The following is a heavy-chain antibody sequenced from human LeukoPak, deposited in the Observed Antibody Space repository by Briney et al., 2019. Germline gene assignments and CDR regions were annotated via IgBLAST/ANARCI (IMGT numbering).Heavy chain of an antibody. CDR1: GFTFSSHW. Sequence: GGSLRLSCAASGFTFSSHWMSWVRQAPGKGLEWVANIKQDGSEKYYVDSVKGRFTISRDNAKNSLYLQMNSLRAEDTAVYYCARALYSGSYRGGQGTLVTVSS. CDR3: ARALYSGSYR. CDR2: IKQDGSEK. J-gene: IGHJ4*02. V-gene: IGHV3-7*01. D-gene: IGHD1-26*01.